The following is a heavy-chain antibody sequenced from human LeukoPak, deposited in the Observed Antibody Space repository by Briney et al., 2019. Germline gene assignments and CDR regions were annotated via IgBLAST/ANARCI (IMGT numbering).Heavy chain of an antibody. Sequence: PGGSLRLSCAASGFTFSSYWMSWARQAPGKGLEWVATTKEDGSERYYVDSVKGRFTISRDNAKNSVYLQMSSLRAEDTAVYYCVRDRSRGYYWGQGTLVTVSS. CDR1: GFTFSSYW. V-gene: IGHV3-7*01. D-gene: IGHD3-22*01. CDR2: TKEDGSER. CDR3: VRDRSRGYY. J-gene: IGHJ4*02.